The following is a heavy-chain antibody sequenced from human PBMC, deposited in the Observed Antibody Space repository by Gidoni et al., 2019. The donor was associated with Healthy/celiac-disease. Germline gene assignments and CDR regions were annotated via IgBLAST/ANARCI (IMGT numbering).Heavy chain of an antibody. CDR1: GFTFSSSS. CDR3: ARVYGDYLDYYYYGMDV. Sequence: EVQLVESGGGLVQPGGSLRLSCAASGFTFSSSSMNWVRQAPGKGLEWVSYISSSSSTIYYADSVKGRFTISRDNAKNSLYLQMNSLRAEDTAVYYCARVYGDYLDYYYYGMDVWGQGTTVTVSS. D-gene: IGHD4-17*01. J-gene: IGHJ6*02. V-gene: IGHV3-48*01. CDR2: ISSSSSTI.